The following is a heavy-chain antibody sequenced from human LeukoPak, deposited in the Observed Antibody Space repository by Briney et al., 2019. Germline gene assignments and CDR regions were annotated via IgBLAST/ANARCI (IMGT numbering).Heavy chain of an antibody. J-gene: IGHJ4*02. D-gene: IGHD2-21*02. CDR1: GGSISSSSYY. Sequence: PSETLSLTCTVAGGSISSSSYYWGCIRQPPGKGLEWIGSIYYSGSTYYNPSLKSRVTISVDTSKNQFSLKLSSVTAADTAVYYCASAYCGCDCYSSFDYWGQGTLVTVSS. V-gene: IGHV4-39*07. CDR2: IYYSGST. CDR3: ASAYCGCDCYSSFDY.